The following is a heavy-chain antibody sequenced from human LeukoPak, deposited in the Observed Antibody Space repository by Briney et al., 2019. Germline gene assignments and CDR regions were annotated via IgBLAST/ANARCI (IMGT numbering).Heavy chain of an antibody. J-gene: IGHJ4*02. CDR2: IFPQDSQT. Sequence: GESLKISCTGSGYTFTSFWIGWARQMPGKGLEWMAIIFPQDSQTTYTPSFQGQVIISADKSISAAYLQWNTLKASDTAMYYCALLTCKGLEFWGQGILVTVSS. CDR1: GYTFTSFW. V-gene: IGHV5-51*01. D-gene: IGHD2/OR15-2a*01. CDR3: ALLTCKGLEF.